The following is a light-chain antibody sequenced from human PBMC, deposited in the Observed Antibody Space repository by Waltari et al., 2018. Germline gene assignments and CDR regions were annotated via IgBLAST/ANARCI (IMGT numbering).Light chain of an antibody. CDR2: EDN. V-gene: IGLV6-57*03. J-gene: IGLJ2*01. CDR1: SGSITSNY. CDR3: QSYESSDVV. Sequence: NFMLTQPHSVSESPGKTVTISCTRSSGSITSNYVQWYQQRPGSAPTTVIYEDNQRPSGVPDRFSASLDRSSNAASLTISGLTTEDEAADDCQSYESSDVVLGGGTILTVL.